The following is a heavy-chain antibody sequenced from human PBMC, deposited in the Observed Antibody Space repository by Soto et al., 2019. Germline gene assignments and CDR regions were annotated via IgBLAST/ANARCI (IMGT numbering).Heavy chain of an antibody. D-gene: IGHD4-17*01. V-gene: IGHV4-4*07. Sequence: SETLSLTCTVSGGSISSYYWSWIRQPAGKGLEWIGRIYTSGSTNYNPSLKSRVTMSVDTSKNQFSLKLSSVTAADTAVYYCAREGGDPIGYYYYGMDVWGQGTTVTVSS. CDR1: GGSISSYY. CDR2: IYTSGST. CDR3: AREGGDPIGYYYYGMDV. J-gene: IGHJ6*02.